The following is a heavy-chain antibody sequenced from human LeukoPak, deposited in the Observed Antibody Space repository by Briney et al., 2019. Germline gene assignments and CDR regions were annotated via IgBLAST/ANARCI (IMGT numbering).Heavy chain of an antibody. J-gene: IGHJ6*02. Sequence: GGSLRLSCAASGFTFSNYWMTWVRQAPGKGLEWVANIQEEGTEKYYVDSVKGRFTISRDNAKNSLYLQMNSLRAEDTAVYYCARGYHCSSTSCPSYYYYGMDVWGQGTTVTVSS. V-gene: IGHV3-7*01. CDR2: IQEEGTEK. D-gene: IGHD2-2*01. CDR1: GFTFSNYW. CDR3: ARGYHCSSTSCPSYYYYGMDV.